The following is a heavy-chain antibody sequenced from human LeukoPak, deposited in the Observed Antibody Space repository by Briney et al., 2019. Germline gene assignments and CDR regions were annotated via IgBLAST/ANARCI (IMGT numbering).Heavy chain of an antibody. CDR1: GYTFTSYG. CDR3: AREYSGYAGDFDY. CDR2: MNPNSGNT. Sequence: ASVKVSCKASGYTFTSYGISWVRQAPGQGLEWMGWMNPNSGNTGYAQKFQGRVTMTRNTSISTAYMELSSLRSEDTAVYYCAREYSGYAGDFDYWGQGTLVTVSS. V-gene: IGHV1-8*02. J-gene: IGHJ4*02. D-gene: IGHD5-12*01.